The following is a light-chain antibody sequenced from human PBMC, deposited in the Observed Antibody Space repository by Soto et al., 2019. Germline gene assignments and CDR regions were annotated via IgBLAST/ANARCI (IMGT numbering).Light chain of an antibody. CDR3: QHYGSSRT. CDR1: QSVSSSY. CDR2: GAS. J-gene: IGKJ1*01. Sequence: EIVLTQSPGTLALSPGERANLSFRASQSVSSSYLAWHQQKPGQAPRLLIYGASSRATGIQDRFSGSGSGTDFTLTIRRLEPEEFAVYYCQHYGSSRTFGQGTKVDIK. V-gene: IGKV3-20*01.